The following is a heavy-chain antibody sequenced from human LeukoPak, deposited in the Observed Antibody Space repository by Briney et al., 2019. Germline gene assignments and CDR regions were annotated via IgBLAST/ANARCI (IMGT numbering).Heavy chain of an antibody. CDR2: ISGSGRGGST. CDR3: ARGPHSALDTDDAFDI. CDR1: GFTFSSSA. V-gene: IGHV3-23*01. D-gene: IGHD5-18*01. J-gene: IGHJ3*02. Sequence: GGSLRLSCAASGFTFSSSAMSWVRQAPGKGLEWVSAISGSGRGGSTYYADSVKGRFTISRDNAKNSLYLQMNSLRAEDTAVYYCARGPHSALDTDDAFDIWGQGTMVTVSS.